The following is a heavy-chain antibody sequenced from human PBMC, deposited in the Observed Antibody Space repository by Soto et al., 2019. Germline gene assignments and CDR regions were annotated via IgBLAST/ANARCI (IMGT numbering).Heavy chain of an antibody. Sequence: SETLSLTCTVSGGSTSSDNYWSWIRQPPGKGLEWIGHIYYSGNTDYNPSLKSRLAISIDTSKNQFSLKLSSVAAADTAVYFCAREGGESSDGLYYFDSWGQGSLVTVSS. CDR3: AREGGESSDGLYYFDS. D-gene: IGHD3-16*01. V-gene: IGHV4-30-4*01. CDR1: GGSTSSDNY. CDR2: IYYSGNT. J-gene: IGHJ4*02.